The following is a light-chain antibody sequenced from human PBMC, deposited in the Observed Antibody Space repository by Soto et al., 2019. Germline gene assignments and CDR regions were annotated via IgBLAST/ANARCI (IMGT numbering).Light chain of an antibody. CDR1: QSVASRN. J-gene: IGKJ5*01. Sequence: EIVLTQSPGTLSLSPGERATRSCSASQSVASRNLAWYQQKSGQAPRLLIHGASYRAIHTPDRFSGSGSGTDFTLTISSLEPEDFAVYYCQQRSNWPPITVGQGTRLEIK. CDR2: GAS. CDR3: QQRSNWPPIT. V-gene: IGKV3-11*01.